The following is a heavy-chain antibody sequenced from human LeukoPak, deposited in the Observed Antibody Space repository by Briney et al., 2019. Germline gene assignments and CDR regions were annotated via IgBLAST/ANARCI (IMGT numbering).Heavy chain of an antibody. D-gene: IGHD3-10*01. CDR3: ARASFHGSGSYYPDY. V-gene: IGHV1-2*02. Sequence: ASVKVSCKASGYTFTGYYMHWVRQAPGQGLEWMGWINPNSGGTNYAQKFQGRVTMTRDTSISTAYMELSRLRSDDTAVYYCARASFHGSGSYYPDYWGQGTLVTVSS. CDR2: INPNSGGT. J-gene: IGHJ4*02. CDR1: GYTFTGYY.